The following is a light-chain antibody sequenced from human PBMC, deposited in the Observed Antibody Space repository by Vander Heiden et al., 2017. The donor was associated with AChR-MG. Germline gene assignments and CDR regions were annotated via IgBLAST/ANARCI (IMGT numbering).Light chain of an antibody. CDR3: LHDDSYPLI. CDR2: ATS. CDR1: QDIGND. J-gene: IGKJ4*01. V-gene: IGKV1-6*01. Sequence: AIQMTQSPSSLSAYVGDRVTITCRASQDIGNDLGWYQQKPGKAPNLLIFATSNLESGVPSRFSGSGSGTDFTLTISSLQPEDFATYYCLHDDSYPLIFGGGTRVEIK.